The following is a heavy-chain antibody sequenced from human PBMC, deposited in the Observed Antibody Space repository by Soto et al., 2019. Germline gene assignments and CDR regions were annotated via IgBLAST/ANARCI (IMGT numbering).Heavy chain of an antibody. Sequence: EVQLLQSGGGLIQPGGSLRLSCAASGFTFDNYAMNWVRQAPGKGLEWVSIISDSGGSTYYTDSVKGRFTISRDNSKNTLYRQMNSPREEDTAVYHWAKDCRGGVGVFDIWGQGTMVVVSS. V-gene: IGHV3-23*01. CDR1: GFTFDNYA. D-gene: IGHD1-26*01. CDR2: ISDSGGST. CDR3: AKDCRGGVGVFDI. J-gene: IGHJ3*02.